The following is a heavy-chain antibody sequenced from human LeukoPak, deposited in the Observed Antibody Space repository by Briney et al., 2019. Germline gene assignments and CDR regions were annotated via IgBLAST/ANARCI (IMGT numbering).Heavy chain of an antibody. V-gene: IGHV3-23*01. CDR3: AKDLSGDYSLDY. CDR2: ITNSGGSA. Sequence: QAGGSLRLSCAASGFTFSSYAMSWVRQAPGKGLEWVSAITNSGGSAYYADSVKGRFTISRDNSENTLYLQMNSLRAEDTAVYYCAKDLSGDYSLDYWGQGTLVTVSS. CDR1: GFTFSSYA. D-gene: IGHD4-17*01. J-gene: IGHJ4*02.